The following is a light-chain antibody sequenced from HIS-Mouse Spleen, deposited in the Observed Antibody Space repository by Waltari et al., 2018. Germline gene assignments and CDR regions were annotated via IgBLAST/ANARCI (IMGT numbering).Light chain of an antibody. V-gene: IGLV3-10*01. CDR1: ALPKKY. CDR2: EDS. J-gene: IGLJ2*01. Sequence: SYELTQPPSVSVSPGQTARITCSGDALPKKYAYWYQQKSGQAPVLAIYEDSKRPSGITERFSRSSSGTKATLTISGAQVEDEADYYCYSTDSSGNHRVFGGGTKLTVL. CDR3: YSTDSSGNHRV.